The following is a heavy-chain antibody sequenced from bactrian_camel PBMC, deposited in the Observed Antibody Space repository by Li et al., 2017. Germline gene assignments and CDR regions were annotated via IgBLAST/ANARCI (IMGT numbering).Heavy chain of an antibody. Sequence: QVQLVESGGGSVQPGGSLRLSCAASGYTYSSICMGWFRQAPGKERGRVAVIDTDGTTTYTDSVKGRFTISKDNAKNTLYLQMNALKPEDTAMYYYAAGELLCKGVHELAHWGQGTQVTVS. CDR3: AAGELLCKGVHELAH. CDR2: IDTDGTT. CDR1: GYTYSSIC. V-gene: IGHV3S53*01. D-gene: IGHD2*01. J-gene: IGHJ4*01.